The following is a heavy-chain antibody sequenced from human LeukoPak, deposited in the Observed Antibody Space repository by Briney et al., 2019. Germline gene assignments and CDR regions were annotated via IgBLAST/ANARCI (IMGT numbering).Heavy chain of an antibody. CDR3: ARHSDDILTGYYRGFDY. J-gene: IGHJ4*02. V-gene: IGHV4-39*01. Sequence: SETLSLTCTVSGGSISSGDNYWGWIRQPPGKGLEWIGSIYYSGSTYYNPSLKSRVTISVDTSKNQFSLKLSSVTAADTAVYYCARHSDDILTGYYRGFDYWGQGTLVTVSS. D-gene: IGHD3-9*01. CDR2: IYYSGST. CDR1: GGSISSGDNY.